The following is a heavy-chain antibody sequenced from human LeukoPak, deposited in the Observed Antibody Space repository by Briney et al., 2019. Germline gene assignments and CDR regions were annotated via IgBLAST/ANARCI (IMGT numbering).Heavy chain of an antibody. D-gene: IGHD1-7*01. CDR3: ARGRDNWNFVGDY. J-gene: IGHJ4*02. V-gene: IGHV3-7*01. CDR1: GFTFSSYW. Sequence: GGSRRLSCAASGFTFSSYWMSWARQAPGKGLEWVANIKQDGSEKYYVDSVKGRFTISRDNAKNSLYLQMISLRAEDTAVYYCARGRDNWNFVGDYWGQGTLVTVSS. CDR2: IKQDGSEK.